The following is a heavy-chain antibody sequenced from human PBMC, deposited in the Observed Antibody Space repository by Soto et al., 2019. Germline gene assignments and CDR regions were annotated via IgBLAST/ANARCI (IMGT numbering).Heavy chain of an antibody. J-gene: IGHJ4*02. Sequence: GGSLRLSCAAAGFSFSNVWMTWVRQAPGEGLECLACINPDGSEKYYVDSVKGRFTVSRDNARNSQYVQMNSLRADDTAVYYCARDKGRWPLDDWGQGTLVTVSP. CDR2: INPDGSEK. CDR1: GFSFSNVW. CDR3: ARDKGRWPLDD. D-gene: IGHD2-15*01. V-gene: IGHV3-7*01.